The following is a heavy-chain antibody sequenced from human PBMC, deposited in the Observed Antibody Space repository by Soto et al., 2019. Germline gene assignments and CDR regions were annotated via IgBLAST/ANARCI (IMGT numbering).Heavy chain of an antibody. V-gene: IGHV1-18*01. CDR1: GYTFTSYG. CDR2: ISAYNGNT. J-gene: IGHJ3*02. D-gene: IGHD2-15*01. Sequence: QVQLVQSGAEVKKPGASVKVSCKASGYTFTSYGISWVRQAPGQGLEWMRWISAYNGNTNYAQKLQGRVTMTTDTSTSTAYMELRSLRSDDTAVYYCARDLGCSGGSCYSPDAFDIWGQGTMVTVSS. CDR3: ARDLGCSGGSCYSPDAFDI.